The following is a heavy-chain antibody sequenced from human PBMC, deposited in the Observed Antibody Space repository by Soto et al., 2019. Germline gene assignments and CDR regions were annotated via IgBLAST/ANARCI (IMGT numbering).Heavy chain of an antibody. CDR2: IYPGDSDT. J-gene: IGHJ4*02. V-gene: IGHV5-51*01. Sequence: EVQLVQSGAEVKKPGESLKISCRGSGYSFANYWIAWVRQMPGKGLEWMGIIYPGDSDTRYSPSFQGQVTISADKSISTAYLQWGSLKASDTAMFYCARVLRASKWDLQIRGYLDSWGQGTLVTVSS. D-gene: IGHD1-26*01. CDR3: ARVLRASKWDLQIRGYLDS. CDR1: GYSFANYW.